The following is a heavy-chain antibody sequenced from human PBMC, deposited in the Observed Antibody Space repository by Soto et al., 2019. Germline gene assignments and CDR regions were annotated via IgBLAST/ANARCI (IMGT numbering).Heavy chain of an antibody. Sequence: ASVKVSCKASGGTFSSYAISWVRQAPGQGLEWMGGIIPIFGTANYAQKFQGRVTITADESTSTAYMELSSLRSEDTAVYYCGYSSSSGLDPRRNWFDPWGQGTLVTVSS. D-gene: IGHD6-6*01. J-gene: IGHJ5*02. CDR1: GGTFSSYA. CDR2: IIPIFGTA. CDR3: GYSSSSGLDPRRNWFDP. V-gene: IGHV1-69*13.